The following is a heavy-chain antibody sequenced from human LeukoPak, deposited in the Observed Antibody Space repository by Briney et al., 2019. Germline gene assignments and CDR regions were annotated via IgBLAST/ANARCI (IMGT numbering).Heavy chain of an antibody. D-gene: IGHD6-19*01. CDR3: ARVEELNSSGWYSSA. V-gene: IGHV1-46*01. Sequence: ASVKVSCKASGYTFTSYYMHWMRQAPGQGLEWMGIINPSGGSTSYAQKFQGRVTMTRDTSTSTVYMELSSLRSEDTAVYYCARVEELNSSGWYSSAWGQGTLVTVSS. CDR1: GYTFTSYY. J-gene: IGHJ5*02. CDR2: INPSGGST.